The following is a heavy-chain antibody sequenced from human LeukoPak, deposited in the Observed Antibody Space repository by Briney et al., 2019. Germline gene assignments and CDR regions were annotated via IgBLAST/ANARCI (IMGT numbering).Heavy chain of an antibody. Sequence: APVKVSCKASGYTFTGYYMHWVRQAPGQGLEWMGWINPNSGGTNYAQKFQGRVTMTRDTSISTAYMELSRLRSDDTAVYYCVTSRGYSGCHDYWGQGTLVTVSS. J-gene: IGHJ4*02. CDR2: INPNSGGT. V-gene: IGHV1-2*02. CDR3: VTSRGYSGCHDY. D-gene: IGHD5-12*01. CDR1: GYTFTGYY.